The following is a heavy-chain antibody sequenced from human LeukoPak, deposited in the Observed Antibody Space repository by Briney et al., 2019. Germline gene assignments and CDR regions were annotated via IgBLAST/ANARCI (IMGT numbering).Heavy chain of an antibody. CDR3: ARDDMGDYYDSSGYYSFDDY. CDR1: GYTSTGYY. D-gene: IGHD3-22*01. Sequence: ASVKVSCRASGYTSTGYYMHWVRQAPGQGLEWMGWINPNSGGTNYAQKFQGRVTMTRDTSISTAYMELSRLRSDDTAVYYCARDDMGDYYDSSGYYSFDDYWGQGTLVTVSS. CDR2: INPNSGGT. V-gene: IGHV1-2*02. J-gene: IGHJ4*02.